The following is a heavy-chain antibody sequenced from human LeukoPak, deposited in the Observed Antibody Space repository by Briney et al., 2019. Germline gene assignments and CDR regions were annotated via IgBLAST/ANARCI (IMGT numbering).Heavy chain of an antibody. J-gene: IGHJ4*02. Sequence: SETLSLTCTVSGGSSSSSGFHWGWIRQPPGKGLEWIGTIYYSGSTYYNPSLKSRVTISIDTSKNQFSLRLNSVTAADTAVYYCARRTTNDKWMTNKGGYYFDYWGQGTLVTVSS. V-gene: IGHV4-39*01. CDR2: IYYSGST. D-gene: IGHD1-1*01. CDR1: GGSSSSSGFH. CDR3: ARRTTNDKWMTNKGGYYFDY.